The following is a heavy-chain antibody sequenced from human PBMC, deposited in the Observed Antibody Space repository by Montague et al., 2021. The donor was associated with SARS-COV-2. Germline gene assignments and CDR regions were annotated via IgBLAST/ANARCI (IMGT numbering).Heavy chain of an antibody. Sequence: PALVKPTQTLTPTCTFSGFSLSTSGMCVSWIRQPPGKALEWLALIDWDDDKYYSTSLKTRLTISKDTSKNQVVLTMTNVDPVDTATYYCARSFSIFGVVIIPAYFDYWGQGTLVTVSS. V-gene: IGHV2-70*01. D-gene: IGHD3-3*01. CDR2: IDWDDDK. J-gene: IGHJ4*02. CDR1: GFSLSTSGMC. CDR3: ARSFSIFGVVIIPAYFDY.